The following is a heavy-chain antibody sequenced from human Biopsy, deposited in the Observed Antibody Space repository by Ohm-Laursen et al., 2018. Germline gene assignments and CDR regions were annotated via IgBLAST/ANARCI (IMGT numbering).Heavy chain of an antibody. J-gene: IGHJ4*02. CDR3: ARDKDSNGGDTLDY. Sequence: GASVKVSCKASGYTFTDYYVHWVRQAPGHGLEWMGWIDTINGGARYAQKFQGRVTMTRDTSISTAYMELSRLTSDDTAVYYCARDKDSNGGDTLDYWGQGALLTVSS. V-gene: IGHV1-2*02. CDR2: IDTINGGA. CDR1: GYTFTDYY. D-gene: IGHD3-16*01.